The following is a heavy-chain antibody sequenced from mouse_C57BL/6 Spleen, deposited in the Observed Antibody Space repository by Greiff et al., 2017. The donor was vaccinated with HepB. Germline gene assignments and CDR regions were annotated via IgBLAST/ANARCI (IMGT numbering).Heavy chain of an antibody. CDR1: GYAFTNYL. D-gene: IGHD2-2*01. J-gene: IGHJ3*01. Sequence: VQLQQSGAELVRPGTSVKVSCKASGYAFTNYLIEWVKQRPGQGLEWIGVINPGSGGTNYNEKFKGKATLTADKSSSTAYMQLSSLTSEDSAVYSCARGGLVNAYWGQGTLVTVSA. CDR2: INPGSGGT. CDR3: ARGGLVNAY. V-gene: IGHV1-54*01.